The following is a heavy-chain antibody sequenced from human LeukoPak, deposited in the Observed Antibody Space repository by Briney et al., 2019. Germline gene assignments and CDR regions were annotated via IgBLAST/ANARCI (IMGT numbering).Heavy chain of an antibody. CDR3: AKAAYYYGMDV. Sequence: GGSLRLSCAASGFTFSSYSMTWVRQAPGKGLEWVSYISSSSSTIYYADSVKGRFTISRDNAKNSLYLQMNSLRAEDTAVYYCAKAAYYYGMDVWGQGTTVTVSS. CDR1: GFTFSSYS. V-gene: IGHV3-48*01. CDR2: ISSSSSTI. J-gene: IGHJ6*02.